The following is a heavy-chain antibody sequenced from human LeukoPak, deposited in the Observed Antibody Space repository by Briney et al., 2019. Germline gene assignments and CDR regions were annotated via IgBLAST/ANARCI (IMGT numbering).Heavy chain of an antibody. Sequence: GGSLRLSCAASGFTVSTNCMTWVGQAPGKGLEWVSTIYSGGTTYYADSVMGRFTISRHNSRNTLYLQMNSLRAEDTAVYYCARVDTVMAYYFDLWGQGTLVTVSS. J-gene: IGHJ4*02. CDR2: IYSGGTT. CDR1: GFTVSTNC. V-gene: IGHV3-53*04. D-gene: IGHD5-18*01. CDR3: ARVDTVMAYYFDL.